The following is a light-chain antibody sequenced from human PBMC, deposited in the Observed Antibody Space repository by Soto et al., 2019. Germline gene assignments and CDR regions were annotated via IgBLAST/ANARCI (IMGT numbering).Light chain of an antibody. CDR3: QQYNNWPLT. CDR2: GAS. Sequence: EIVMTQSPATLSVSPGERATLSCRASQSVSSNLAWYQQKPGQAPRLLLYGASTRATGIPARFSGSGSGTEFTLTTSSLQSQDFAFYYCQQYNNWPLTFGPGTKVDIK. CDR1: QSVSSN. V-gene: IGKV3-15*01. J-gene: IGKJ3*01.